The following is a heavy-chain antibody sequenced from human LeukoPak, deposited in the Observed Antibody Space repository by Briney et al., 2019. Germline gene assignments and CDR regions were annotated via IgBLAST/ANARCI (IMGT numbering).Heavy chain of an antibody. Sequence: GESLKISCKGSGYSFTSYWIGWVRQMPGKGLEWMGIIYPGDSDTRYSPSFQGQVTISADKSISTAYLQWSSLKASDTAMYYCARCRYSYGTEGYYYGMDVRGQGTTVTVSS. D-gene: IGHD5-18*01. CDR3: ARCRYSYGTEGYYYGMDV. CDR1: GYSFTSYW. V-gene: IGHV5-51*01. J-gene: IGHJ6*02. CDR2: IYPGDSDT.